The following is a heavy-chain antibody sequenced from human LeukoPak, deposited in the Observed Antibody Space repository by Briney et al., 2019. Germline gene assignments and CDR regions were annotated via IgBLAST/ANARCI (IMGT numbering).Heavy chain of an antibody. CDR2: INSNSGGT. D-gene: IGHD5-18*01. Sequence: GASVKVSCKASGYTFTGYYMHWVRQAPGQGLAWMGWINSNSGGTNYAQKFQGRVTMTRNTSISTAYMELSRLRSDDTAVYYCAREYSYGTDCWGQGTLVTVSS. J-gene: IGHJ4*02. V-gene: IGHV1-2*02. CDR3: AREYSYGTDC. CDR1: GYTFTGYY.